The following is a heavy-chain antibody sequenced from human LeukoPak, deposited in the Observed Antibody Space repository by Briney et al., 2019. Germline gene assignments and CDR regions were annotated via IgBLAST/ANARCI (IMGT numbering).Heavy chain of an antibody. V-gene: IGHV4-4*07. Sequence: PSETLSLTCTVPGDSISSSYWSWIRQPAGKGLEWIGRIYNSGSTNYNPSLKSRVTMSVDTSKNQFSLRLSSVTAADTAVYYCARDRYSGRYSGMLAYWGQGTLVTVSS. CDR2: IYNSGST. CDR1: GDSISSSY. CDR3: ARDRYSGRYSGMLAY. D-gene: IGHD1-26*01. J-gene: IGHJ4*02.